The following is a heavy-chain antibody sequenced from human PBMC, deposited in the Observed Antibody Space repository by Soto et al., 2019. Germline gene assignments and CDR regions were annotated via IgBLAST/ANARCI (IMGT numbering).Heavy chain of an antibody. J-gene: IGHJ4*02. CDR3: ARAGGSSSWYLFDY. V-gene: IGHV4-59*01. D-gene: IGHD6-13*01. CDR2: IYYSGST. Sequence: PSETLSLTCTVSGGSISSYYWSWIRQPPGKGLEWIGYIYYSGSTNYNPSLKSRVTISVDTSKNQFSLKLSSVTAADTAVYYCARAGGSSSWYLFDYWGQGTLVTSPQ. CDR1: GGSISSYY.